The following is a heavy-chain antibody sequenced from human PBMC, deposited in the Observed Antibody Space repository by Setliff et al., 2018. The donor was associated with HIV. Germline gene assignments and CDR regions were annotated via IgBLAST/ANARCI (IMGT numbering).Heavy chain of an antibody. CDR3: ARHRRGGVPGVVRVYYMDV. V-gene: IGHV4-39*01. J-gene: IGHJ6*03. CDR2: IYYSGST. CDR1: GGSISSSSYY. D-gene: IGHD3-3*01. Sequence: SETLSLTCTVSGGSISSSSYYWGWIRQPPGKGLEWIGSIYYSGSTYYNPSLKSRVTISVDTSKNQFSLKLNSVTAADTAVYYCARHRRGGVPGVVRVYYMDVWGKGTTVTVSS.